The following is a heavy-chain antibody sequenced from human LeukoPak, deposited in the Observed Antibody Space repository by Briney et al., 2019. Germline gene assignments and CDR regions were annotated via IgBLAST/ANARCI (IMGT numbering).Heavy chain of an antibody. Sequence: SETLSLTCTVSGGSISSYYWSWIRQPPGKGLEWIGCIYYSGSTNYNPSLKSRVTISVDTSKNQFSLKLSSVTAADTAVYYCAREGSPPHYYGSGRRSYGMDVWGKGTTVTVSS. CDR2: IYYSGST. V-gene: IGHV4-59*12. CDR1: GGSISSYY. D-gene: IGHD3-10*01. J-gene: IGHJ6*04. CDR3: AREGSPPHYYGSGRRSYGMDV.